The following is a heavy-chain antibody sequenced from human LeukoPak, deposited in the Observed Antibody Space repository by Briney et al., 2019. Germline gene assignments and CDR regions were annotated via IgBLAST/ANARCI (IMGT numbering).Heavy chain of an antibody. Sequence: ASVKVSCKASGYTFTSYAMNWVGQAPGQGVEWMGWINTNNGNPTYAQGFTGRFVFSLDTSVSTAYLQISSLKAEDTAVYYCASAGYSSGWYFDYWGQGTLVTVSS. D-gene: IGHD6-19*01. CDR1: GYTFTSYA. J-gene: IGHJ4*02. CDR3: ASAGYSSGWYFDY. CDR2: INTNNGNP. V-gene: IGHV7-4-1*02.